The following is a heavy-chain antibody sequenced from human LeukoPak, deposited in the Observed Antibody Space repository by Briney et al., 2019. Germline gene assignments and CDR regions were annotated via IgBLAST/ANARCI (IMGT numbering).Heavy chain of an antibody. V-gene: IGHV3-23*01. D-gene: IGHD7-27*01. Sequence: GGSLRLSCAASGFTFNNYAMTWVRQAPGKGLEWVSTISAIGGITYYADSVKGRFTISRDNSNNAPYVQMNGPRAEDTAIYYCARNWVDYWGQGTLVTVSS. CDR1: GFTFNNYA. CDR2: ISAIGGIT. J-gene: IGHJ4*02. CDR3: ARNWVDY.